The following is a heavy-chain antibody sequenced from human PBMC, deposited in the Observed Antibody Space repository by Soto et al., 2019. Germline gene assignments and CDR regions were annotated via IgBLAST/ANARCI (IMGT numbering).Heavy chain of an antibody. V-gene: IGHV1-69*01. J-gene: IGHJ4*02. CDR3: AREADHEYLEY. CDR1: GGTFGSYA. Sequence: QVQLVQSGAEVKKAGSSVKVSCKASGGTFGSYAISWVRQAPGQGLEWMGGIIPMLEMVHYAEKFQGRITITADELMSTAYMELSSLRSEDTAVYYCAREADHEYLEYWGQGTLVTVSS. CDR2: IIPMLEMV.